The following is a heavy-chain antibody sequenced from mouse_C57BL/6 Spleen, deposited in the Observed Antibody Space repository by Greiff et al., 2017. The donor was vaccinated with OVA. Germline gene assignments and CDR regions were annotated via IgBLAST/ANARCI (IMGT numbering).Heavy chain of an antibody. V-gene: IGHV1-5*01. CDR2: IYPGNSDT. Sequence: VQLQQSGTVLARPGASVKMSCKTSGYTFTSYWMHWVKQRPGQGLEWIGAIYPGNSDTSYNQKFKGKAKLTAVTSASTAYMELSSLTNEDSAVYYGTRFITTVPRAMDYWGQGTSVTVSS. CDR3: TRFITTVPRAMDY. CDR1: GYTFTSYW. D-gene: IGHD1-1*01. J-gene: IGHJ4*01.